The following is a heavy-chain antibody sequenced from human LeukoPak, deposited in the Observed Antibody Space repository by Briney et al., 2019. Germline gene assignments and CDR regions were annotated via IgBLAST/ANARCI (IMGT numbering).Heavy chain of an antibody. Sequence: SQTLSLTCAVSGGSISSGGYSWSWIRQPPGKGLEWIGEINHSGSTNYNPPLKSRVTISVDTSKNQFSLKLSSVTAADTAVYYCARGRPITMVRGVMAHWFDPWGQGTLVTVSS. J-gene: IGHJ5*02. CDR3: ARGRPITMVRGVMAHWFDP. CDR1: GGSISSGGYS. CDR2: INHSGST. D-gene: IGHD3-10*01. V-gene: IGHV4-30-2*01.